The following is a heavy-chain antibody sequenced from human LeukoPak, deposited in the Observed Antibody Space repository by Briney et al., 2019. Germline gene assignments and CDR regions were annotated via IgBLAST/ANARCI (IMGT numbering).Heavy chain of an antibody. D-gene: IGHD3-9*01. CDR2: ISYDGINK. J-gene: IGHJ6*02. Sequence: GGSRRLSGAASEITFSSYGTYGCRQAPGKGLGWVGFISYDGINKYYACSVKGRFTISRDNSKNTLCLKMNSPTAADTDVYYCARDALTGSPFYGLDVWGQGTAVAVSS. CDR3: ARDALTGSPFYGLDV. V-gene: IGHV3-30*03. CDR1: EITFSSYG.